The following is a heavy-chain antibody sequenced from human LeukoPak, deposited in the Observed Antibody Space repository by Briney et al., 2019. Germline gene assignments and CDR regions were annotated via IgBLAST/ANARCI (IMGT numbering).Heavy chain of an antibody. Sequence: SVKVSCKASGGTFSSYAISWVRQAPGQGLEWMGGIIPIFGTANYAQKFQGRVTITTDESTSTAYMELSSLRSEDTAVYYCARAPYYYDSSGLNRYYFDYWGQGTLATVSS. CDR3: ARAPYYYDSSGLNRYYFDY. CDR1: GGTFSSYA. CDR2: IIPIFGTA. V-gene: IGHV1-69*05. D-gene: IGHD3-22*01. J-gene: IGHJ4*02.